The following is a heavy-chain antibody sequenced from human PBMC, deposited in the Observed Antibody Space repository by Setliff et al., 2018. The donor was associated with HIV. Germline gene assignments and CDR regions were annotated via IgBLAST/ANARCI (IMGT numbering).Heavy chain of an antibody. CDR1: GGSISSSNW. CDR2: IYRSGST. V-gene: IGHV4-4*02. D-gene: IGHD3-9*01. J-gene: IGHJ4*02. Sequence: SETLSLTCAVSGGSISSSNWWSWVRQPPEKGLEWIGEIYRSGSTNYNPSLKSRVTLSVDTSKNQFSLKLSSVTAADTAVYYCAGARDDDILTGYYPHYFDYWGQGTLVTVSS. CDR3: AGARDDDILTGYYPHYFDY.